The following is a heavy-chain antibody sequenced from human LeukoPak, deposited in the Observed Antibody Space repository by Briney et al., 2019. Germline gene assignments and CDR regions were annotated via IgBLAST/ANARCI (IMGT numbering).Heavy chain of an antibody. CDR2: ISGSGGST. D-gene: IGHD3-3*01. J-gene: IGHJ5*02. CDR1: GFTFSSYA. V-gene: IGHV3-23*01. Sequence: GGSLRLSCAASGFTFSSYAMSWVRQAPGKGLEWVSAISGSGGSTYYADSVKGRFTISRDSSKNTLFLQMNSLRAEDTAVYYCAKGNHYNFWSGSQNWFDPWGQGTLVTVSS. CDR3: AKGNHYNFWSGSQNWFDP.